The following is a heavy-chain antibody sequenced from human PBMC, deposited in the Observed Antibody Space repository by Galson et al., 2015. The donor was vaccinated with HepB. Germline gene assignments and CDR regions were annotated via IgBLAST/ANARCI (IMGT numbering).Heavy chain of an antibody. Sequence: SLRLSCAASGFTFSNYAMNWVRQAPGRGLEWVSAISGAGGKTDYTASVKGRFTISRDNSKNTLYLQMNSLRAEDTAVYYCTKDRPVCSSTSCYSGDAFEIWGQGTMVTVSS. CDR1: GFTFSNYA. J-gene: IGHJ3*02. CDR2: ISGAGGKT. D-gene: IGHD2-2*01. V-gene: IGHV3-23*01. CDR3: TKDRPVCSSTSCYSGDAFEI.